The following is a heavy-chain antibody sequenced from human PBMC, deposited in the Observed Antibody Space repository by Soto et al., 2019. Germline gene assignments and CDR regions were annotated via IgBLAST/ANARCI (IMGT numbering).Heavy chain of an antibody. CDR3: ARAQGSSTSLAIYYYYYYGMDV. Sequence: QVQLVQSGAEVKKPGSSVKVSCKASGGTFSSYAISWVRQAPGQGLEWMGGLIPISGTANYAQKFQGRVTITADESTSTAYMELSSLRSEDTAVYYCARAQGSSTSLAIYYYYYYGMDVWGQGTTVTVSS. CDR1: GGTFSSYA. V-gene: IGHV1-69*01. D-gene: IGHD2-2*01. J-gene: IGHJ6*02. CDR2: LIPISGTA.